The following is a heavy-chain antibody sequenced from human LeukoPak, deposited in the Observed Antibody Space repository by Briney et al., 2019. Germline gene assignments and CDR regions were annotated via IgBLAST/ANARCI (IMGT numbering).Heavy chain of an antibody. J-gene: IGHJ4*02. CDR2: ISGSGAST. D-gene: IGHD3-22*01. Sequence: GGSLRLSCAASGFTFSSYAMSWVRQAPGKGLEWVSAISGSGASTYYADSVKGRFTISRDSSKNTLYLQMNSLRAEDTAVYYCAKASEYYYDSSGYYLVWGQGTLVTVSS. V-gene: IGHV3-23*01. CDR1: GFTFSSYA. CDR3: AKASEYYYDSSGYYLV.